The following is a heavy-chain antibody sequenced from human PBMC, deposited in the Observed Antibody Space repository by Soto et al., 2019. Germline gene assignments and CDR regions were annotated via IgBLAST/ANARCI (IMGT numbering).Heavy chain of an antibody. J-gene: IGHJ4*02. V-gene: IGHV2-5*02. D-gene: IGHD2-2*01. CDR2: IYWDDDK. CDR3: AHRDEQLLFDY. Sequence: QITLKESGPTLVKPTQTLTLTCTFSGFSLSTSGVGVGWIRQPPGKALEWLALIYWDDDKRYSPSLKSRLTSPKDASKNQVVLTMTNLDPVDTATCYCAHRDEQLLFDYWGQGTLVTVSS. CDR1: GFSLSTSGVG.